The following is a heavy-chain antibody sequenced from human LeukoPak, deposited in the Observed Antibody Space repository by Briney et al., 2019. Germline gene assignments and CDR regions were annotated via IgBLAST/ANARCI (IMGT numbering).Heavy chain of an antibody. V-gene: IGHV3-53*01. D-gene: IGHD6-19*01. CDR3: AKARDSSGPYGDY. Sequence: GGSLRLSCAASGFTVSSNYMSWVRQAPGKGLEWVSVIYTGGTTDYADSVKGRFTISRDNSKNTLYLQMNSLRAEDTAVYYCAKARDSSGPYGDYWGQGTLVTVSS. CDR2: IYTGGTT. J-gene: IGHJ4*02. CDR1: GFTVSSNY.